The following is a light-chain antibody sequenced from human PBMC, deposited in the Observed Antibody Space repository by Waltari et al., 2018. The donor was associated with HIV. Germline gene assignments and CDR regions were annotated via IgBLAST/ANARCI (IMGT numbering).Light chain of an antibody. CDR1: QSILKKSGQMPLDY. J-gene: IGKJ3*01. CDR2: LAS. CDR3: SQALQTPFT. V-gene: IGKV2-28*01. Sequence: IVRTQSPLSLSVTAGPPASISCRSSQSILKKSGQMPLDYLDRYVQKPGQSPQLLHHLASNQASGVPDRFSGSGSGTDVTLTISRVEAEDVGVYYCSQALQTPFTFGPGTKVEI.